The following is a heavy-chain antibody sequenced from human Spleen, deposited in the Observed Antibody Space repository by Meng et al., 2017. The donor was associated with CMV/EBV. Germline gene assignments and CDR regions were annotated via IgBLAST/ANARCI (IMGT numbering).Heavy chain of an antibody. Sequence: GESLKISCAASGFTFSSYSMNWVRQAPGKGLEWVGRIKSKTDGGTTDYAAPVKGRFTISRDDSKNTLYLQMNSLKTEDTAVYYCTTDSEWELPYQVDYWGQGTLVTVSS. CDR3: TTDSEWELPYQVDY. CDR2: IKSKTDGGTT. D-gene: IGHD1-26*01. CDR1: GFTFSSYS. V-gene: IGHV3-15*01. J-gene: IGHJ4*02.